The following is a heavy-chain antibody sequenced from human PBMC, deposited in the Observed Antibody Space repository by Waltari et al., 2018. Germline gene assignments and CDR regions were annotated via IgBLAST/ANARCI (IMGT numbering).Heavy chain of an antibody. J-gene: IGHJ3*02. CDR1: GFSVSDNY. CDR3: ASTLHLDGWLDGFDI. Sequence: EEQLVESGGGVIQIGGSLRLSCEGSGFSVSDNYMNWVRQGPGKGLEWVATIDRDGNTYYADSVKGRFDTSRGSSRDTVYFEMNSLRPDDTAVYYCASTLHLDGWLDGFDIWGQGTVVTVSS. CDR2: IDRDGNT. V-gene: IGHV3-53*01. D-gene: IGHD1-1*01.